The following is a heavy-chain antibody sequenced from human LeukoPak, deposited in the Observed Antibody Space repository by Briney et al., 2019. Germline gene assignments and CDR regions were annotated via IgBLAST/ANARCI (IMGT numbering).Heavy chain of an antibody. V-gene: IGHV4-39*01. D-gene: IGHD3-22*01. CDR2: IYYSGST. CDR1: GGSISSTNYY. J-gene: IGHJ4*02. Sequence: PSETLSLTCTVSGGSISSTNYYWDWIRQPPGKGLEWIGSIYYSGSTYYNPSLKSRLTISVDTSKNQFSLRLSSVTAADTAVYYCSTQYYDSSGYSLVHWGQGTLLTASS. CDR3: STQYYDSSGYSLVH.